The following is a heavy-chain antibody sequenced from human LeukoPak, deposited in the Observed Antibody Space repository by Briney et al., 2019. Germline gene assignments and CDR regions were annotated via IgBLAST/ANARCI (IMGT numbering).Heavy chain of an antibody. CDR3: ARRRAEGGSNGHYNWFDP. CDR2: IYYSGST. Sequence: PSQTLSLTCTVSGGSISSSSYYWGWIRQPPGKGLEWIGYIYYSGSTKYNPSLKSRVTISVDTSKNQFSLELNSVTAADTAVYYCARRRAEGGSNGHYNWFDPWGQGTLVTVSS. CDR1: GGSISSSSYY. V-gene: IGHV4-61*05. D-gene: IGHD6-13*01. J-gene: IGHJ5*02.